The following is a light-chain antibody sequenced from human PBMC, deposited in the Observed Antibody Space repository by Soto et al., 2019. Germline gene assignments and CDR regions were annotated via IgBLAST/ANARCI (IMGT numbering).Light chain of an antibody. V-gene: IGKV3-11*01. CDR1: QSVSSY. J-gene: IGKJ5*01. CDR2: DAS. Sequence: EIVLTQSPATLSLTPGERATLSCRASQSVSSYLAWYQQRPGQAPRLLIYDASNRATGIPARFSGSGSGTDFTLTISSLEAEDFAIYYCQQRSNWPPITFGQGTLLEIK. CDR3: QQRSNWPPIT.